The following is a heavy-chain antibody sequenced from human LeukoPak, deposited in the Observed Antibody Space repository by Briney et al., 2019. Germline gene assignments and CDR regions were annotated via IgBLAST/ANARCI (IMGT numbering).Heavy chain of an antibody. V-gene: IGHV1-18*01. Sequence: ASVKVSCKASGYTFTSYGISWVRQAPGQGLAWMGWISAYNGNTNYAQKLQGRVTMTTDTSTSTAYMELRSLRSDDTAVYYCASSRKYYYGSGSPDPTDYYYYYGMDVWGQGTTVTVSS. J-gene: IGHJ6*02. CDR1: GYTFTSYG. CDR3: ASSRKYYYGSGSPDPTDYYYYYGMDV. D-gene: IGHD3-10*01. CDR2: ISAYNGNT.